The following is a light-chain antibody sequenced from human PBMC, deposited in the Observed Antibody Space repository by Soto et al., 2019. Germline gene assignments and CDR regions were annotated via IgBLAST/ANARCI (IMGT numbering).Light chain of an antibody. CDR2: GGS. CDR3: QQYATSPLT. V-gene: IGKV3-20*01. Sequence: EIVMTQSPATLSVSLGDRATLSCRASQGVSSTLAWYQQEPGQAPRLLIVGGSKRATGIPDRFSGSGSGTDFTLTISRLEPEDFALYYCQQYATSPLTFGGGTKVDIK. J-gene: IGKJ4*01. CDR1: QGVSST.